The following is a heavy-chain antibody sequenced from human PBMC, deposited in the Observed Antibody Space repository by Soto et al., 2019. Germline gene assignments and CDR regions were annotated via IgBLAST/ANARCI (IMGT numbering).Heavy chain of an antibody. V-gene: IGHV5-10-1*01. CDR2: IDPSDSYT. D-gene: IGHD5-18*01. CDR1: GYSFTSYW. Sequence: GESLKISCKGSGYSFTSYWISWVRQMPGKGLEWMGRIDPSDSYTNYSPSFQGHVTISADKSISTAYLQWSSLKASDTAMYYCARSGAAAMETSIQDDYWGQGTLVTVSS. CDR3: ARSGAAAMETSIQDDY. J-gene: IGHJ4*02.